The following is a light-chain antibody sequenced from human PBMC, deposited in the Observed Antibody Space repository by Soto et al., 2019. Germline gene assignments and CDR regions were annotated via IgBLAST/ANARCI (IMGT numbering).Light chain of an antibody. J-gene: IGLJ2*01. CDR3: QSYDCSLSGSAV. Sequence: QAVLTQPPSVSGAPGQRVTISCTGSSSNIGAGYDVHWYQQLPGTAPKLLIYGNSNRPSGVPDRFSGSKSGTSASLAITGLQAEDEADDYGQSYDCSLSGSAVFGGGTKLTVL. CDR2: GNS. CDR1: SSNIGAGYD. V-gene: IGLV1-40*01.